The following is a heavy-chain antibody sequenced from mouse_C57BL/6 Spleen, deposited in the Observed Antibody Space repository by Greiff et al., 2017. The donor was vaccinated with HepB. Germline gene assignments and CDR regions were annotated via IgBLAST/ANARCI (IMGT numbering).Heavy chain of an antibody. J-gene: IGHJ1*03. V-gene: IGHV1-50*01. CDR1: GYTFTSYW. D-gene: IGHD1-1*01. CDR3: ARGRYGSSPYWYFDV. Sequence: QVQLQQPGAELVKPGASVKLSCKASGYTFTSYWMQWVKQRPGQGLEWIGEIDPSDSYTNYNQKFKGKAALTVDTSSSTAYMQLSSLTSEDSAVYYCARGRYGSSPYWYFDVWGTGTTVTVSS. CDR2: IDPSDSYT.